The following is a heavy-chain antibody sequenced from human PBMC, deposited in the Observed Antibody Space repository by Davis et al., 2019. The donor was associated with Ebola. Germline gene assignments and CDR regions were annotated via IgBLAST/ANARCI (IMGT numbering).Heavy chain of an antibody. V-gene: IGHV4-61*02. D-gene: IGHD6-19*01. Sequence: SETLSLTCSVSDGSISSSTYYWSWIRQPAGKGLEWIGRIYTSGSTNYNPSLKSRVTMSVDTSKNQFSLKLSSVTAADTAVYYCARGEQWLDSFDYWGQGTLVTVSS. CDR2: IYTSGST. J-gene: IGHJ4*02. CDR3: ARGEQWLDSFDY. CDR1: DGSISSSTYY.